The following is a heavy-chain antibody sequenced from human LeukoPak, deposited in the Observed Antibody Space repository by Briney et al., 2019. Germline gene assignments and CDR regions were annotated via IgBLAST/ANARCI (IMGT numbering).Heavy chain of an antibody. CDR3: ARHIPVIWSSGYYYGMDV. Sequence: SETLSLACTVSGGSISNYYWSWIRQPPGKGLEWIGYISYSGSTNYNPSLRSRVAISEDTSRNQFSLRLNSVTAADTAVYYCARHIPVIWSSGYYYGMDVWGQGTTVTVSS. J-gene: IGHJ6*02. CDR1: GGSISNYY. CDR2: ISYSGST. D-gene: IGHD3-3*01. V-gene: IGHV4-59*08.